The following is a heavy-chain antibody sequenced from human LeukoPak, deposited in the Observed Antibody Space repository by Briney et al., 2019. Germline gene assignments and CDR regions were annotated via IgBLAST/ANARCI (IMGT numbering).Heavy chain of an antibody. J-gene: IGHJ4*02. Sequence: PSETLSLTCTVSGGSISSGSYYWSRIRQPAGKGLEWIGRISTSGSTNYNPSLKSRVTISVDTSKDHFSLKLSSVTAADTAVYYCASLYYYHSSGYETDYWGQGTLVTVSS. D-gene: IGHD3-22*01. CDR2: ISTSGST. V-gene: IGHV4-61*02. CDR1: GGSISSGSYY. CDR3: ASLYYYHSSGYETDY.